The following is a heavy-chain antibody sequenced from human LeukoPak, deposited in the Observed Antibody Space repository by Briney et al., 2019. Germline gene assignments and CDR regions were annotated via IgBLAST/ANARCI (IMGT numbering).Heavy chain of an antibody. CDR3: AKDQSNAPYDFWSGLEYYFDC. D-gene: IGHD3-3*01. CDR2: ISGSGGST. CDR1: GFTFSSYT. Sequence: GGSLRLFCAASGFTFSSYTMSWVRQAPGKGLEWVSAISGSGGSTYYADSVKGRFTISRDNSKNTLYLQMNSLRAEDTAVYYCAKDQSNAPYDFWSGLEYYFDCWGQGTLVTVSS. V-gene: IGHV3-23*01. J-gene: IGHJ4*02.